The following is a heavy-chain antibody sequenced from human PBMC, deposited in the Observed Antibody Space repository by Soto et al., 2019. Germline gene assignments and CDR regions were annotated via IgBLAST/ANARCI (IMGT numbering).Heavy chain of an antibody. CDR2: IDTTGAP. J-gene: IGHJ4*02. CDR1: GFTFSRYD. D-gene: IGHD2-2*01. CDR3: ARESTDLSAVDY. Sequence: EVQLVESGGGLVQPGGSLRLSCGASGFTFSRYDMHWVRQGTGKGLEWVSGIDTTGAPYYSVSVKGRFTISRDNAKNSLFLEMDTLRPGDTGVYFCARESTDLSAVDYWGQGTLVTVSS. V-gene: IGHV3-13*05.